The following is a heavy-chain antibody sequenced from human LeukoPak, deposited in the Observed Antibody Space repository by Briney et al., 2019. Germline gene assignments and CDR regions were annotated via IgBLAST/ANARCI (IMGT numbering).Heavy chain of an antibody. CDR3: ARDGATMIPHLAY. V-gene: IGHV3-48*02. CDR2: ISGSGGNT. J-gene: IGHJ4*02. Sequence: GGSLRLSCAASGFTFSSYGMHWVRQAPGKGLDWVAVISGSGGNTYYADSVKGRFTISRDNAKNSLYLQINSLTDEDTAMYYCARDGATMIPHLAYWGQGTLVTVSS. D-gene: IGHD5-12*01. CDR1: GFTFSSYG.